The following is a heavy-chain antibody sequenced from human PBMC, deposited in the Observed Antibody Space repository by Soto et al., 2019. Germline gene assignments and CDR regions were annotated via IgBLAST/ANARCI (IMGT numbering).Heavy chain of an antibody. V-gene: IGHV3-23*01. Sequence: GGSLRLSCAASGFTFSSYAMSWVRQAPGKGLEWVSAISGSGGSTYYADSVKGRFTISRDNSKNTLYLQMNSLRAEHTAVYYCAKTIAGSYYYYGMDVRGQGTTVTVSS. CDR3: AKTIAGSYYYYGMDV. J-gene: IGHJ6*02. D-gene: IGHD6-13*01. CDR2: ISGSGGST. CDR1: GFTFSSYA.